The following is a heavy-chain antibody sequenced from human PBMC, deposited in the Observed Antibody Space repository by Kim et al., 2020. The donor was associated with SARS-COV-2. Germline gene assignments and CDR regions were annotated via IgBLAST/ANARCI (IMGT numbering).Heavy chain of an antibody. D-gene: IGHD2-8*02. CDR1: GGSISSSDYY. CDR2: IYYTGIT. J-gene: IGHJ5*02. CDR3: ARHGCTGGVCYFDP. V-gene: IGHV4-39*01. Sequence: SETLSLTCTVSGGSISSSDYYWGWIRQPPGKGLEWIGSIYYTGITYYNPSLKSRVTISVDTSKNQFSLKLSSVTDATVYYCARHGCTGGVCYFDPWGQGTLVTVFS.